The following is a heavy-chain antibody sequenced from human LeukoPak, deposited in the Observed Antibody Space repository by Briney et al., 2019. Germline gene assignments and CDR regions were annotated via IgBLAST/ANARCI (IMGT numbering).Heavy chain of an antibody. V-gene: IGHV1-8*02. CDR2: MNPNSGDT. D-gene: IGHD2-2*01. CDR3: AREDSGSSTSCSDY. J-gene: IGHJ4*02. Sequence: GASVKVSCKASGGTFSSYDINWVRQATGQGLEWMGWMNPNSGDTGYAQKFQGRVTMTRDTSMSTAYMELSRLRSDDTAVYYCAREDSGSSTSCSDYWGQGTLVTVSS. CDR1: GGTFSSYD.